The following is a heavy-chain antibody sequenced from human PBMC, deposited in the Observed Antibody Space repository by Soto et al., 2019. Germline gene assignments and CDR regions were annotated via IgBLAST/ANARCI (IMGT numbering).Heavy chain of an antibody. CDR3: AKRTTGWYFDL. Sequence: EVQLLESGGGLVQPGGSLRLSCAASGFTFSSYAMSWVRQAPGKGLEWVSIISGSGDSTYYTDSVKGRFTISRDNSKNTLYLQMNSLRAEDTAVYYCAKRTTGWYFDLWGRGTLVTVSS. CDR1: GFTFSSYA. J-gene: IGHJ2*01. V-gene: IGHV3-23*01. CDR2: ISGSGDST.